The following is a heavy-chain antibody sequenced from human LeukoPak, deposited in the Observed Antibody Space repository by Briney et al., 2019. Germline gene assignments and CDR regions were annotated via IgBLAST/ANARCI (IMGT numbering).Heavy chain of an antibody. Sequence: GGSLRLSCAASGFTVSSNYMSWVRQAPGKGLEWVSVIYSGGSTYYADSVKGRFTISRDNAKNSLYLQMNNLRVEDTAMYYCAGGTGFIIKDWGQGTLVTVSS. J-gene: IGHJ4*02. CDR2: IYSGGST. CDR3: AGGTGFIIKD. V-gene: IGHV3-53*01. CDR1: GFTVSSNY. D-gene: IGHD3-9*01.